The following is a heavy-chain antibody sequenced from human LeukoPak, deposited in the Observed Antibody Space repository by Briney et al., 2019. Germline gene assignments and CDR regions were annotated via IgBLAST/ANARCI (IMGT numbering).Heavy chain of an antibody. CDR3: ARVKMVRGVIYYYYYMDV. D-gene: IGHD3-10*01. CDR1: GGTFSSYA. J-gene: IGHJ6*03. V-gene: IGHV1-69*13. CDR2: IIPIFGTA. Sequence: ASVKVSCKASGGTFSSYAISWVRQAPGQGLEWMGGIIPIFGTANYAQKFQGRVTITADESTSTAYMELSSLRSEDTAVYYCARVKMVRGVIYYYYYMDVWGKGTTVTISS.